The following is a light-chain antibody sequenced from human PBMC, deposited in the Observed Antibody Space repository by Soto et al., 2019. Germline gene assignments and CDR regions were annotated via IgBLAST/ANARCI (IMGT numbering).Light chain of an antibody. CDR2: DTS. CDR1: QSVRSF. Sequence: EIVLTQSPATLSLSPGERATLSCRASQSVRSFLAWYQQKPGQAPRLLIYDTSNRATDIPARFSGSGSGTEFTLTISSLEPEDFAVYYCQQRSNRLLTFGGGTKVEIK. CDR3: QQRSNRLLT. V-gene: IGKV3-11*01. J-gene: IGKJ4*01.